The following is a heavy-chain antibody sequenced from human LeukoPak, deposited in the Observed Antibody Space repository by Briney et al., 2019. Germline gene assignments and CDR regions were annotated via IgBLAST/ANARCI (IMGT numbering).Heavy chain of an antibody. CDR2: IYYSGST. CDR1: GGSISSYY. CDR3: ARQKVARFHAFDI. Sequence: SETLSLTCTVSGGSISSYYWSWIRQPPGKGLEWIGYIYYSGSTNYNPSLKSRVTISVDTSKNQFSLKLSSVTAADTAVYYCARQKVARFHAFDIWGQGTMVTVSS. V-gene: IGHV4-59*08. D-gene: IGHD3-3*01. J-gene: IGHJ3*02.